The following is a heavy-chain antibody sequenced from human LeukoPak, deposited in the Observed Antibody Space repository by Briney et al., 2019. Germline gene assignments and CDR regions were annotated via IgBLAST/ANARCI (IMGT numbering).Heavy chain of an antibody. CDR2: ISSGSNTI. CDR1: GFTFSTYR. Sequence: PGGSLRLSCAASGFTFSTYRMNWVRKAPGKGLEWLSYISSGSNTIFYADSVKGRFTISRDNAKNSLFLQVNSLRDEDTAVYYCARGSYYAPYYFDYWGQGTLVTVSS. CDR3: ARGSYYAPYYFDY. J-gene: IGHJ4*02. V-gene: IGHV3-48*02. D-gene: IGHD1-26*01.